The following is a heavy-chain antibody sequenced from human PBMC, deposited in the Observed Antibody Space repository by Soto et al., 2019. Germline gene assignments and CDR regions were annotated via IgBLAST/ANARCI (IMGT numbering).Heavy chain of an antibody. CDR1: GFSFSDYW. Sequence: GGSLRLSCAASGFSFSDYWMSWVRQAPGKGMEWVANVKQDGSEKNYVDSVKGRFSISRDNAKNSVYLQMNSLRGEDTAVYHCAAGRWMVRYWGLGTLVTVSS. D-gene: IGHD6-19*01. CDR3: AAGRWMVRY. CDR2: VKQDGSEK. V-gene: IGHV3-7*05. J-gene: IGHJ4*02.